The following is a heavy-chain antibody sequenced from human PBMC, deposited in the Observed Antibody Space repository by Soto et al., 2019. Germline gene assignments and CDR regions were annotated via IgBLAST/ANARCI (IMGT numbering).Heavy chain of an antibody. CDR2: MNPNSGDT. J-gene: IGHJ5*01. CDR1: GYTFTSYH. Sequence: QVHLVQSGAEVKRPGASVKISCETSGYTFTSYHIHWVRQATGQGLEWMGWMNPNSGDTGYAQKFQGRVTMTRNTSIDTAYMDLSGLKAEDTAGYFGARLRLTGDGSRGWFESWGQGTPVTVSS. D-gene: IGHD3-16*01. CDR3: ARLRLTGDGSRGWFES. V-gene: IGHV1-8*01.